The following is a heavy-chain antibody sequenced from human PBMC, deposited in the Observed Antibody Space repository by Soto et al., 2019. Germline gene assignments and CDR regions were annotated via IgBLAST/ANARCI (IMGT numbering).Heavy chain of an antibody. D-gene: IGHD4-17*01. CDR2: ISASSAKT. CDR1: GFSFTYYA. CDR3: AKDYGDYPGYEGFDS. J-gene: IGHJ3*01. Sequence: EVQLLESGGALVQPEGSLRLSCAASGFSFTYYAMSWVRLAPGKGLEWVASISASSAKTRYADSVQGRFIISRDNPKNTVSLQMNSLRGEDSATYYCAKDYGDYPGYEGFDSWGHGTEVTVSS. V-gene: IGHV3-23*01.